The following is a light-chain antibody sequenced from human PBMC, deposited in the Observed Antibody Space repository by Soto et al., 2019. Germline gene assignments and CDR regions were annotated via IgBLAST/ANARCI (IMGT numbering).Light chain of an antibody. CDR3: GTWDSSLSAYV. V-gene: IGLV1-51*01. CDR1: SSNIRNNY. J-gene: IGLJ1*01. Sequence: QSVLTQPPSVSAAPGQKVTISCSGSSSNIRNNYVSWYQQVPGTAPKLLIYDNNKRPSGIPDRFSGSKSGTSATLGITGLQTGDEADYYCGTWDSSLSAYVFGTGTKLTVL. CDR2: DNN.